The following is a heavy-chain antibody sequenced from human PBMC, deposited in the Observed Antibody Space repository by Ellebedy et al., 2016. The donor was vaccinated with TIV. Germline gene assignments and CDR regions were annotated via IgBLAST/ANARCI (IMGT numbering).Heavy chain of an antibody. V-gene: IGHV3-48*01. J-gene: IGHJ1*01. CDR2: ISSSVTTT. D-gene: IGHD3-10*01. CDR1: GFIFADFS. Sequence: GESLKISXTASGFIFADFSMVWVRQAPGKGLEWISYISSSVTTTYYAASVQGRFTVYRDNAGNSLFLQMYSLRVDDTAVYYCVREGRFTSGSYWGQGTLVTVSS. CDR3: VREGRFTSGSY.